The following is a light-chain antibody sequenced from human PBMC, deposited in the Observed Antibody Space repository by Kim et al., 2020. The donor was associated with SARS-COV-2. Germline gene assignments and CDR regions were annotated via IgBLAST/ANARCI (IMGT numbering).Light chain of an antibody. V-gene: IGLV3-21*04. CDR3: QVWDRSSDHVI. CDR1: NIGSKS. CDR2: FDS. J-gene: IGLJ2*01. Sequence: PGKTAHSNCGGNNIGSKSVHWYQQKPGQAPVLVIYFDSDRPSGIPERFSGSNSGNTATLTISRVEAGDEADYYCQVWDRSSDHVIFGGGTQLTVL.